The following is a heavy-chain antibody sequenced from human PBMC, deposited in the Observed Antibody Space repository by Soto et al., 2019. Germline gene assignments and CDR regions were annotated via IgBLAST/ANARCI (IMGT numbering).Heavy chain of an antibody. CDR3: ARVGSIAAPGPTDWYFDL. D-gene: IGHD6-13*01. Sequence: QVQLVQSGAEVKKPGASVKVSCKASGYTFTGYYMHWVRQAPGQGLEWMGWINPNSGGTNYAQKFKGSVTMHSDTYISTAYMELSRLISDDTAVYYCARVGSIAAPGPTDWYFDLWGRGTLVTVSS. CDR2: INPNSGGT. V-gene: IGHV1-2*02. CDR1: GYTFTGYY. J-gene: IGHJ2*01.